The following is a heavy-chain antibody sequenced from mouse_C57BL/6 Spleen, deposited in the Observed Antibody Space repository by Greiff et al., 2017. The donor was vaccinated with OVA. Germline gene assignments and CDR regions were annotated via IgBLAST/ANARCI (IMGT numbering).Heavy chain of an antibody. D-gene: IGHD1-1*01. CDR1: GFSLSTFGMG. V-gene: IGHV8-8*01. J-gene: IGHJ1*03. CDR3: ARIHYYGSSYWYFDV. Sequence: ESGPGILQPSQTLSLTCSFSGFSLSTFGMGVGWIRQPSGKGLEWLAHIWWDDDQYYNPALKSRLTISKDTSKNQVFLKIANVDTADTATYYCARIHYYGSSYWYFDVWGTGTTVTVSS. CDR2: IWWDDDQ.